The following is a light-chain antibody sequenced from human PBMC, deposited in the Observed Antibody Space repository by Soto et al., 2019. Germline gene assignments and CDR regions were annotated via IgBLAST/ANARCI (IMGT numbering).Light chain of an antibody. CDR1: SNDVGYYDY. J-gene: IGLJ1*01. Sequence: QSVLTQPPSASGSPGQSVTISCTGTSNDVGYYDYVSWYQQYPGKAPKLMIYEVNKRPSGVPDRFSGSKSGNTALLTVSGLRAEDEAEYHCSSYAGSNNFVFGTGTKVTVL. CDR2: EVN. CDR3: SSYAGSNNFV. V-gene: IGLV2-8*01.